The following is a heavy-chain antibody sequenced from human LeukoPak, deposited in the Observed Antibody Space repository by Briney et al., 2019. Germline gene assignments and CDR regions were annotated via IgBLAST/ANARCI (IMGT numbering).Heavy chain of an antibody. D-gene: IGHD6-19*01. V-gene: IGHV3-30*18. CDR2: ISYDGSNK. Sequence: GGSLRLSCAASGFTFSSYGMHWVRQAPGKGLEWVAVISYDGSNKYYADSVKGRFTISRDNSKNPLYLQMNSLRAEDTAVYYCAKGGIDSSGPWWYFDLWGRGTLVTVSS. CDR1: GFTFSSYG. CDR3: AKGGIDSSGPWWYFDL. J-gene: IGHJ2*01.